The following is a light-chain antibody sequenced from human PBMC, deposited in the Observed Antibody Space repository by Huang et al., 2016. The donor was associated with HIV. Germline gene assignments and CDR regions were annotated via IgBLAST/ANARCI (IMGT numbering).Light chain of an antibody. V-gene: IGKV3-15*01. Sequence: EIALTQSPATLSVSPGERATLSCRASKSVSSNLAWYHQKPGQAPMLLIHGASTRATGIPARFSGSGSGTDFTLSISSLQSEDLAVYYCQQYNTWPPGTFGQGTKVEIK. CDR1: KSVSSN. J-gene: IGKJ1*01. CDR3: QQYNTWPPGT. CDR2: GAS.